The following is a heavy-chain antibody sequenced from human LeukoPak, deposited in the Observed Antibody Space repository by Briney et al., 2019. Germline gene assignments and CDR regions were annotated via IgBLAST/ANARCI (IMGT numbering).Heavy chain of an antibody. J-gene: IGHJ4*02. Sequence: PGGSLRLSCAASGFTFSTYAMSWVRQAPGKGLQLVSLISGSGDGAHYADSVKGRFTISRDNSKNTVYLQMTNLRAEDTAVYYCAKGYIQLWWFDYWGEGTLVTVSS. CDR2: ISGSGDGA. V-gene: IGHV3-23*01. CDR1: GFTFSTYA. D-gene: IGHD2-21*01. CDR3: AKGYIQLWWFDY.